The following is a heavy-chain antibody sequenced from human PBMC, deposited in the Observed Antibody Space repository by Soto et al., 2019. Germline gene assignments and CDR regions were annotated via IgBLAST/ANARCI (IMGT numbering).Heavy chain of an antibody. Sequence: SETLSLTCAVYGGSFSGYYWSWIRQPPGKGLEWIGEINHSGSTNYNPSLKSRVTISVDTSKNQFSLKLSSVTAADTAVYYCGPVAADSRYYYYGMDVWGQGTTVTVSS. CDR2: INHSGST. CDR3: GPVAADSRYYYYGMDV. J-gene: IGHJ6*02. D-gene: IGHD2-15*01. CDR1: GGSFSGYY. V-gene: IGHV4-34*01.